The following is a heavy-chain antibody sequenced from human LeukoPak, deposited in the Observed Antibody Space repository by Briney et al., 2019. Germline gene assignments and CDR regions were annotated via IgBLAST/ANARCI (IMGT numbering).Heavy chain of an antibody. CDR1: GFTFSTYW. CDR3: ARDVGGSLDY. CDR2: IKGDESAK. J-gene: IGHJ4*02. Sequence: GGSLRLSCAASGFTFSTYWMAWVGQAPGKGLEWVANIKGDESAKHQADSVKGRFTISRDNAQNSVYLQMSSLRGEDTAVYYCARDVGGSLDYWGQGTLVTVSS. D-gene: IGHD1-26*01. V-gene: IGHV3-7*01.